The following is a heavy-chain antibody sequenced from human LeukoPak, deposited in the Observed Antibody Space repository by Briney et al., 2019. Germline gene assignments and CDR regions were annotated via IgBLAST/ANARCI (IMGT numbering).Heavy chain of an antibody. CDR3: ARVRTLTGLRDAFDI. V-gene: IGHV3-11*04. Sequence: GGSLRLSCAASGFIFSDYYMSWIRQAPGKGLEWVSYISTSGGTIYYADSVKGRFTISRDNAKNSLYLQMNSLRAEDMAVYYCARVRTLTGLRDAFDIWGQGTMVTVSS. CDR1: GFIFSDYY. D-gene: IGHD3-9*01. CDR2: ISTSGGTI. J-gene: IGHJ3*02.